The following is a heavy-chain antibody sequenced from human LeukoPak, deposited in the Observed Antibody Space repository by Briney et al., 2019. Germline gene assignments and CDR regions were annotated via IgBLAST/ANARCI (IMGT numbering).Heavy chain of an antibody. Sequence: ASVKVSCKASGYTFTSCDINWVRQATGQGLEWMGWMNPNNGNTGYAQKFQDRVTMTRDTSTSTVSMELSSLRSDDTAVYYCARAGVGSGSDYWGQGTLVTVSS. CDR1: GYTFTSCD. J-gene: IGHJ4*02. CDR3: ARAGVGSGSDY. D-gene: IGHD6-19*01. V-gene: IGHV1-8*01. CDR2: MNPNNGNT.